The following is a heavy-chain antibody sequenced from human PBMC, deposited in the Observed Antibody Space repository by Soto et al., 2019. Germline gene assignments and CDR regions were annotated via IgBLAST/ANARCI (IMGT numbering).Heavy chain of an antibody. CDR1: GGTFSSYA. CDR2: IITIFGTE. Sequence: QVQLVQSGAEVKKHGSSVKVSCKASGGTFSSYAISWVRQAPGQGLEWMGGIITIFGTENYAQKFQGRVTITADESKSTAYMELSSLRSEDTAVYYCARGRGDYDFLSGYYPRNGDYYGMDVWGQGTTVPVSS. CDR3: ARGRGDYDFLSGYYPRNGDYYGMDV. D-gene: IGHD3-3*01. V-gene: IGHV1-69*01. J-gene: IGHJ6*02.